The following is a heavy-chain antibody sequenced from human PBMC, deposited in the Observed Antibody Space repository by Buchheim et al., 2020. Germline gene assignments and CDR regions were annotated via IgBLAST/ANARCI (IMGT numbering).Heavy chain of an antibody. CDR3: AKSTALDTGFDP. CDR2: IFYGGST. V-gene: IGHV4-39*07. J-gene: IGHJ5*02. Sequence: QLQLQESGPGLVKPSETLSLTCTVSGGSISSSNYYWGWIRQPPGKGLEWIGSIFYGGSTYHNPSLRSRVTISVDTSKKQFSLKLSSVTAADTAVYYCAKSTALDTGFDPWGQGTL. D-gene: IGHD3-9*01. CDR1: GGSISSSNYY.